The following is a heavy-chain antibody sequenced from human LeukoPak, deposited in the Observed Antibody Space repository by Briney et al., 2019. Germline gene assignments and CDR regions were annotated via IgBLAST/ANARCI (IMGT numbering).Heavy chain of an antibody. J-gene: IGHJ5*02. CDR1: GGTFSSYA. Sequence: SVKVSCKASGGTFSSYAISWVRQAPGQGLEWMGGIIPIFGTANYAQKFQGRVTITTDESTSTAYMELSSLRSEDTAVYYCARAPRGGYCSSTSCYWWFDPWGQGTLVTVSS. V-gene: IGHV1-69*05. D-gene: IGHD2-2*01. CDR3: ARAPRGGYCSSTSCYWWFDP. CDR2: IIPIFGTA.